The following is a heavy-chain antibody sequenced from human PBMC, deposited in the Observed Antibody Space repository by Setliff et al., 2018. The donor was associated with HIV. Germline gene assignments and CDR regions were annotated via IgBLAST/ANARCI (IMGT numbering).Heavy chain of an antibody. CDR1: GFTFSSYS. V-gene: IGHV3-48*04. CDR2: ISSSSSTV. CDR3: ARDLNSSPFDY. J-gene: IGHJ4*02. Sequence: GSLRLSCAASGFTFSSYSLNWVRQAPGKGLEWVSHISSSSSTVFYADSVKGRFTISRDNSKNMVYLEMNNLRGEDSAVYYCARDLNSSPFDYWGQGTLVTVSS. D-gene: IGHD6-13*01.